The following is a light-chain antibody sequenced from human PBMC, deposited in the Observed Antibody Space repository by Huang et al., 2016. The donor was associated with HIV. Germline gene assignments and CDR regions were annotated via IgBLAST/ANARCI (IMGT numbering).Light chain of an antibody. CDR1: QSLFFSSTKRSY. V-gene: IGKV4-1*01. Sequence: DIVMTQSPDSLTVSLGERATINCRSSQSLFFSSTKRSYLAWYQKKPGQPPKLVISCASARESGVPDRVSGSGSETHFTLTINSLQAEDVAVYYCQQYYHNPLTFGGGTKVEI. CDR3: QQYYHNPLT. CDR2: CAS. J-gene: IGKJ4*01.